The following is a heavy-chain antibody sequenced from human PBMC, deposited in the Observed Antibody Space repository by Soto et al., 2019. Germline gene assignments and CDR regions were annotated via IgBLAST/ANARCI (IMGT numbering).Heavy chain of an antibody. D-gene: IGHD4-17*01. J-gene: IGHJ4*02. CDR2: ISAYDGNI. Sequence: ASVKVSCKASGYTFTTYHISWVRQAPGQGLEWMGWISAYDGNINDAQKFQGRVTMTTDTSTSTAYMELRSLKSDDTVVYYCARETSTVTTPLDYWGQGTLVTVSS. CDR1: GYTFTTYH. V-gene: IGHV1-18*01. CDR3: ARETSTVTTPLDY.